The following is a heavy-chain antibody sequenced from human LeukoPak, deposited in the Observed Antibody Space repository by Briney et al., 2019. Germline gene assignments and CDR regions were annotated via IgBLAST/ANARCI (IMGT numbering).Heavy chain of an antibody. V-gene: IGHV3-23*01. CDR3: AKDHGTAVAGFYY. CDR2: ITGTGGST. CDR1: GFSLSTYG. D-gene: IGHD6-19*01. J-gene: IGHJ4*02. Sequence: GGSLRLSCAASGFSLSTYGVSWVRQPPGKGLEWVSGITGTGGSTYYADSVKGRFTVSRDTSKNTLYLQMNSLGAEDTAIYYCAKDHGTAVAGFYYWGQGTLVTVSS.